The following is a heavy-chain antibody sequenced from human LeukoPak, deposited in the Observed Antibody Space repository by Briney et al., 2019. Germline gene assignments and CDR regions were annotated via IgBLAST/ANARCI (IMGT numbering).Heavy chain of an antibody. CDR3: AKGDWPAKGGFDS. Sequence: SETLSLTCAVYGGSFSGYYWSWIRQPPGKGLEWIGEINHSGSTNYNPSLKSRVTISVDTSKNQFSLKLSSVTAADTAVYYCAKGDWPAKGGFDSWGQGTLVTVSS. CDR1: GGSFSGYY. J-gene: IGHJ4*02. CDR2: INHSGST. V-gene: IGHV4-34*01. D-gene: IGHD3/OR15-3a*01.